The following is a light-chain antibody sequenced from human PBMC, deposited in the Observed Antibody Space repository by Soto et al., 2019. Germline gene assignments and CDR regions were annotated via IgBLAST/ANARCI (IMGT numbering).Light chain of an antibody. CDR3: QQYASTPYGT. CDR1: QSVSSNY. J-gene: IGKJ1*01. CDR2: GAS. V-gene: IGKV3-20*01. Sequence: EIVLTQSPGTLSLSPGERATLSCRASQSVSSNYLAWYQQKHGQAPRLLIYGASSRATGIPDRFSGSGSGTDFILTISRLEPEDFAVYYCQQYASTPYGTFGQGTKVDIK.